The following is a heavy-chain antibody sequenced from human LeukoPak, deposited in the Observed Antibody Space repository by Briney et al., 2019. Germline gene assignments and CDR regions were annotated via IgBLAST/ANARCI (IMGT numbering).Heavy chain of an antibody. V-gene: IGHV4-4*07. CDR3: ASRPYYYGSGSTFDY. Sequence: SETLSLTCTVSGGSISNYYWSWIRQPAGKGLEWIGRIYTSGSTNYNPSLKSRVTMSVDKSKNQFSLKLSSVTAADTAVYYCASRPYYYGSGSTFDYWGQGTLVTVSS. CDR1: GGSISNYY. CDR2: IYTSGST. D-gene: IGHD3-10*01. J-gene: IGHJ4*02.